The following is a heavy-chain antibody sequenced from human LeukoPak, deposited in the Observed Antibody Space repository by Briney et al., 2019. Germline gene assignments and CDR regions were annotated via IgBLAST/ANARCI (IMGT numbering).Heavy chain of an antibody. V-gene: IGHV3-7*01. Sequence: GGSLRLSCAASGFTFSSYWMSWVRQAPGKGLEWVANIKQDGSEKYYVDSVKGRFTISRDNAKNSLYLQMNSLRAEDTAVYYCARWRYPDSQLLGIAVAGALDYWGQGTLVTVSS. CDR3: ARWRYPDSQLLGIAVAGALDY. J-gene: IGHJ4*02. D-gene: IGHD6-19*01. CDR2: IKQDGSEK. CDR1: GFTFSSYW.